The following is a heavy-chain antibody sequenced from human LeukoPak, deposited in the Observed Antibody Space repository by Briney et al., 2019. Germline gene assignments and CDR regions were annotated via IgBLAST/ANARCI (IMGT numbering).Heavy chain of an antibody. D-gene: IGHD5-24*01. CDR2: INPSGGST. J-gene: IGHJ4*02. Sequence: ASVKVSCKASGYTFTSYYMHWVRQAPGQGLEWMGIINPSGGSTSYAQKFQGRVTMTSDMSTSTVYMELSSLRSEDTAVYYCARGADGYNSRSSFDYWGQGTLVTVSS. CDR3: ARGADGYNSRSSFDY. V-gene: IGHV1-46*01. CDR1: GYTFTSYY.